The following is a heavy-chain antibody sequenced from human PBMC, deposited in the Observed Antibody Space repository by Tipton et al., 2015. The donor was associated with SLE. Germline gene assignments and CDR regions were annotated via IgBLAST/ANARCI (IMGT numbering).Heavy chain of an antibody. D-gene: IGHD3-22*01. CDR1: GFTFSSYA. J-gene: IGHJ4*02. V-gene: IGHV3-23*01. CDR2: ISGSGGST. CDR3: AKRLEDYYESSGYYSGY. Sequence: SLRLSCAASGFTFSSYAMSWVRQAPGKGLEWVSAISGSGGSTYYADSVKGRFTISRDNSKNTLYLQMNSLRAEDTAVYYCAKRLEDYYESSGYYSGYWGQGTLVTVSS.